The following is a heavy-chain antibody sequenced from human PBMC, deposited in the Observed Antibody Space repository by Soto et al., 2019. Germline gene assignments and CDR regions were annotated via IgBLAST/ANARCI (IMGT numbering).Heavy chain of an antibody. CDR2: INAGNGNT. CDR1: GYTFTSYA. Sequence: QVQLVQSGAEAKKPGASVKVSCKASGYTFTSYAMHWVRQAPGQRLEWMGWINAGNGNTKYSQKFQGRVTITRDTSASTAYMELSSLRSEGTAXYCCAREGDYSSGWXPFYYWGQGTLVTVSS. V-gene: IGHV1-3*01. J-gene: IGHJ4*02. D-gene: IGHD6-19*01. CDR3: AREGDYSSGWXPFYY.